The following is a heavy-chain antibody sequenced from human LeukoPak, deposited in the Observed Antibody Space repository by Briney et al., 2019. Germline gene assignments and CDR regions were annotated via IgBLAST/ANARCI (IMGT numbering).Heavy chain of an antibody. V-gene: IGHV4-39*07. CDR2: IYYSGST. Sequence: SETLSLTCTVSGGSISSSSYYWGWIRQPPGKGLEWIGSIYYSGSTYYNPSLKSRVTISVDTSKNQFSLKLSSVTAADTAVYYCARTDGQAMVTPRLDYWGQGTLVTVSS. J-gene: IGHJ4*02. CDR1: GGSISSSSYY. D-gene: IGHD5-18*01. CDR3: ARTDGQAMVTPRLDY.